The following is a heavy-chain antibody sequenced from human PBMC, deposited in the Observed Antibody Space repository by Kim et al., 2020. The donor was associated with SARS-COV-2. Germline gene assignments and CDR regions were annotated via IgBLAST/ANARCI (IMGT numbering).Heavy chain of an antibody. Sequence: SETLSLTCTVSGGSISHYYWSWIRQPPGKGLEWIGHIYYSGSTDYNPSLKSRVTISVDTSKNQFSLKLSSVTAADTAVYYCARVLCSGGSCYPQEARNWFDPWGQGTLVTVSS. CDR1: GGSISHYY. J-gene: IGHJ5*02. CDR2: IYYSGST. V-gene: IGHV4-59*13. D-gene: IGHD2-15*01. CDR3: ARVLCSGGSCYPQEARNWFDP.